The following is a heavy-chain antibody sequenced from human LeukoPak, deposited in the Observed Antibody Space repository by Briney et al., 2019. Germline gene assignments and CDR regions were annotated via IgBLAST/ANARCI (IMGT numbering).Heavy chain of an antibody. CDR3: AISLYGSGSPYVGAVDY. CDR1: GYTFSSYY. V-gene: IGHV1-46*01. Sequence: ASVKVSCKASGYTFSSYYMNWVRQAPGQGLEWMGIINPSGGRISYAQKFQGRVTMTRDMSTSTVYMELSSLRSEDTAVYYCAISLYGSGSPYVGAVDYWGQGTLVTVSS. J-gene: IGHJ4*02. D-gene: IGHD3-10*01. CDR2: INPSGGRI.